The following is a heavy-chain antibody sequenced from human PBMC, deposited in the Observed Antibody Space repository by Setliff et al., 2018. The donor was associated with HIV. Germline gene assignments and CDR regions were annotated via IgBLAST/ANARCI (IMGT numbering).Heavy chain of an antibody. J-gene: IGHJ3*02. V-gene: IGHV4-39*01. CDR2: IFYSGFT. CDR1: GDSTSTNSPY. Sequence: SETLSLTCTVSGDSTSTNSPYWAWIRQPPGKGLEWIGTIFYSGFTYYNPSLKSRVSIAVDTSKNQISLRLSSVTVADTAVYYCARHWDYDRSSSYFRAFDIWGQGTMVTVSS. CDR3: ARHWDYDRSSSYFRAFDI. D-gene: IGHD3-22*01.